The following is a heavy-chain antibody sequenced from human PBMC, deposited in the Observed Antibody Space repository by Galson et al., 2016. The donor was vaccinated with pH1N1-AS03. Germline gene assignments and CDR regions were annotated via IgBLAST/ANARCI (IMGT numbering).Heavy chain of an antibody. CDR3: ARELLGGFDY. D-gene: IGHD1-26*01. CDR2: FYPSDSDA. V-gene: IGHV5-51*01. CDR1: GYLFTNYW. Sequence: QSGAEVKQPGEPLTISCKTSGYLFTNYWIGWVRHMPGKGLEWMGIFYPSDSDARYSPSFQGQVTFSADKSTATAYLQWTTLKAADTAIYYCARELLGGFDYWGQGSLATVSS. J-gene: IGHJ4*02.